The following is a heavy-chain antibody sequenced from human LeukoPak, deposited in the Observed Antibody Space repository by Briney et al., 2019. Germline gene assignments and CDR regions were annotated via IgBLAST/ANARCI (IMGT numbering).Heavy chain of an antibody. Sequence: GGSLRLSCAASGFTFSSYWMSWVRQAPGKGLEWVANIKQDGSEKYYVDSVKGRFTISRDNAKNSLYLQMNSLRAEDTAVYYCARELVVPAAIYYYYYGMDVWGQGTTVTVSS. D-gene: IGHD2-2*01. CDR2: IKQDGSEK. CDR1: GFTFSSYW. J-gene: IGHJ6*02. CDR3: ARELVVPAAIYYYYYGMDV. V-gene: IGHV3-7*01.